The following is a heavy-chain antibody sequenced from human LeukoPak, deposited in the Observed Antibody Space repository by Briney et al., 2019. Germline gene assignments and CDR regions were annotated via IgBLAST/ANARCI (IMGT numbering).Heavy chain of an antibody. CDR3: ARGGYCSSTSCFEFDY. J-gene: IGHJ4*02. CDR2: IIPIFGTA. V-gene: IGHV1-69*05. D-gene: IGHD2-2*01. CDR1: GGTFSSYA. Sequence: SVKVSCKASGGTFSSYAISWVRQAPGQGLEWMGGIIPIFGTANYAQKFQGRVTITTDESTSTAYMGLSSLRSEDTAVYYCARGGYCSSTSCFEFDYWGQGTLVTVSS.